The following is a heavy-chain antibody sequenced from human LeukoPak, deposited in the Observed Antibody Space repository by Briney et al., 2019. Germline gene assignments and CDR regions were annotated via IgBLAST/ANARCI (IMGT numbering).Heavy chain of an antibody. J-gene: IGHJ4*02. CDR1: GFAFSSYD. CDR2: IGTASDT. D-gene: IGHD4-17*01. Sequence: GGSLRLSCAASGFAFSSYDMHWVRQATGKGLEWVSAIGTASDTYYPGSVKGRFTISRESAKNSLYLQMNSLRAEDTAVYYCARGDYDYGAYDYWGQGTLVTVSS. CDR3: ARGDYDYGAYDY. V-gene: IGHV3-13*01.